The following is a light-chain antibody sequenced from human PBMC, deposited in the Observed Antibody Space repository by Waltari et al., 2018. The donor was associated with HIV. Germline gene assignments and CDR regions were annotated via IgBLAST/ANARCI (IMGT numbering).Light chain of an antibody. CDR3: QQYGSSIT. CDR1: QSVRANF. CDR2: GAS. V-gene: IGKV3-20*01. Sequence: IVLTQSPATLSLSPGETATLSCRARQSVRANFIAWYQCKPGQAPRLLIHGASDRAAGIPDRFNGGGSGTDFTLTISRLEPEDFAIYYCQQYGSSITFGGGTKVEIK. J-gene: IGKJ4*01.